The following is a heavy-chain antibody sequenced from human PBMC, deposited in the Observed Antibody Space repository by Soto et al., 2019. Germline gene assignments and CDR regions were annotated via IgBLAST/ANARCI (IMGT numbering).Heavy chain of an antibody. J-gene: IGHJ4*02. CDR2: IYYSGST. D-gene: IGHD1-7*01. Sequence: SETLSLTCTVSGGSISSYYWSWIRQPPGKGLEWIGYIYYSGSTNYNPSLKSRVTISVDTSKNQFSLKLSSVTAADTAVYYCARVWTGTFVSDYWGQGTLVTVSS. V-gene: IGHV4-59*01. CDR1: GGSISSYY. CDR3: ARVWTGTFVSDY.